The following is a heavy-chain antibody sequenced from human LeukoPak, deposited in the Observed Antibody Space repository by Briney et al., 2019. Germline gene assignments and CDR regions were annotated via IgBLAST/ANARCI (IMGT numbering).Heavy chain of an antibody. J-gene: IGHJ4*02. Sequence: GESLKISCKGSGYSFTSYWIGWVRQMPGKGLEWMGIIYPGDSDTRYSPSFQGQVTTSADKSISTAYLQWSSLKASDTAMYYCARTQRPGYYDSSGYRPWGQGTLVTVSS. V-gene: IGHV5-51*01. CDR1: GYSFTSYW. CDR2: IYPGDSDT. CDR3: ARTQRPGYYDSSGYRP. D-gene: IGHD3-22*01.